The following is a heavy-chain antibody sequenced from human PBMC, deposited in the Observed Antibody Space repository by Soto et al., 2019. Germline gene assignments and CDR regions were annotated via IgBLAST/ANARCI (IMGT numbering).Heavy chain of an antibody. CDR2: IWYDGSNK. V-gene: IGHV3-33*01. CDR1: GFTFSSYG. J-gene: IGHJ6*02. Sequence: QVQLVESGGGVVQPGRSLRLSCAASGFTFSSYGMHWVRQAPGKGLGWVAVIWYDGSNKYYADSVKGRFTISRDNSKNTLYLQMNSLRAEDTAVYYCARDLYYYGMDVWGQGTTVTVSS. CDR3: ARDLYYYGMDV.